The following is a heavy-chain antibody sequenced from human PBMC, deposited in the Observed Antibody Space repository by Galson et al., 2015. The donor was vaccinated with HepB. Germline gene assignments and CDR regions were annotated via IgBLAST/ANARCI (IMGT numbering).Heavy chain of an antibody. V-gene: IGHV3-53*01. CDR3: AREYYYDSSGYYAPYDAFDI. CDR1: GFTVSSNY. CDR2: IYSGGST. Sequence: SLRLSCAASGFTVSSNYMSWVRQAPGKGLEWVSVIYSGGSTYYADYVKGRFTISRDNSKNTLYLQMNSLRAEDTAVYYCAREYYYDSSGYYAPYDAFDIWGQGTMVTVSS. J-gene: IGHJ3*02. D-gene: IGHD3-22*01.